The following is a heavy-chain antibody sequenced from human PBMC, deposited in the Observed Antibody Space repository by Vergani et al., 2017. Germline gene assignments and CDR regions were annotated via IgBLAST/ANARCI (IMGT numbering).Heavy chain of an antibody. Sequence: QVQLQESGPGLVKPSQTLSLTCTVSGGSISSGSYYWSWIRQPAGKGLEWIGRIYTSGSTNYNPSLKSRVTISVDTSKNQFSLKLSSVTAADTAVYYCARKGDCYNLEAFDIWGQGTMVTVSS. CDR2: IYTSGST. V-gene: IGHV4-61*02. CDR1: GGSISSGSYY. D-gene: IGHD5-24*01. CDR3: ARKGDCYNLEAFDI. J-gene: IGHJ3*02.